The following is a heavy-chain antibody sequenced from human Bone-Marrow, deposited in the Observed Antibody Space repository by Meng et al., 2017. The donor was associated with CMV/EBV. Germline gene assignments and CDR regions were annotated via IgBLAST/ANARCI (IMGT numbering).Heavy chain of an antibody. CDR2: IIPILGVA. J-gene: IGHJ4*02. CDR1: GYTSTSCG. Sequence: SVKVSCKASGYTSTSCGISWVRQAPGQGLEGMGRIIPILGVANYAQKFQGRVTITADKSTSTAYMELSSLRSEDTAMYYYARNCCPAITGTNIPVCFDYWGQGTLVTVSS. CDR3: ARNCCPAITGTNIPVCFDY. D-gene: IGHD1-14*01. V-gene: IGHV1-69*04.